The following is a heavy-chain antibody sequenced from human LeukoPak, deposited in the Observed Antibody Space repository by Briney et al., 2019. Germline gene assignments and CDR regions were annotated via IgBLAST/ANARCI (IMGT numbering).Heavy chain of an antibody. V-gene: IGHV3-74*01. D-gene: IGHD6-13*01. CDR3: AKDRSSSWYPSYMDV. CDR1: GFTFSSYW. J-gene: IGHJ6*03. Sequence: GGSLRLSCAASGFTFSSYWMDWVRQAPGKGLVWVSRINTDGSSTSYGDSVKGRFTISRDNAKNTLYLQMNSLRVEDTAVYYCAKDRSSSWYPSYMDVWGKGTTVTVSS. CDR2: INTDGSST.